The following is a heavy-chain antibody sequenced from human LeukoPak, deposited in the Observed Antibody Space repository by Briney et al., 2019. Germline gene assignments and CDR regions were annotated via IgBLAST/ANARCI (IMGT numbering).Heavy chain of an antibody. D-gene: IGHD5-18*01. CDR2: ISYDGSNK. CDR3: ARALGRVQLWGILVY. CDR1: GFTFSSYA. J-gene: IGHJ4*02. Sequence: GSLILSCAASGFTFSSYAMHWVRQAPGKGLEWVAVISYDGSNKYYADSVKGRFTISRDNSKNTLYLQMNSLGAEDTAVYYCARALGRVQLWGILVYWGQGTLVTVSS. V-gene: IGHV3-30-3*01.